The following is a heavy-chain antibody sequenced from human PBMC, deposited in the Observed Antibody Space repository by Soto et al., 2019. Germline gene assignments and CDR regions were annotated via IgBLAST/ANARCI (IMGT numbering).Heavy chain of an antibody. V-gene: IGHV1-3*01. CDR3: ARDRSWLGSGWSHKRNWFDP. D-gene: IGHD6-19*01. CDR1: GYTFTSYA. CDR2: INAGNGNT. J-gene: IGHJ5*02. Sequence: GASVKVSCKASGYTFTSYAMHWVRQAPGQRLEWMGWINAGNGNTKYSQKFQGRVTITRDTSASTAYMELSSLRSEDTAVYYCARDRSWLGSGWSHKRNWFDPWGQGTLVTVSS.